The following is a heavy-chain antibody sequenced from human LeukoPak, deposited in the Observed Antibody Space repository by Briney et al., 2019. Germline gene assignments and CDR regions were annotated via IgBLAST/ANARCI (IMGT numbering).Heavy chain of an antibody. CDR1: GGSFSGYY. CDR2: INHSGST. Sequence: SETLSLTCAVSGGSFSGYYWSWIRQPPGKGLEWIGEINHSGSTNYNPSLKSRVTISVDTSKNQFSLKLSSVTAEDTAVYYCARVPADFWSGYYFDYWGQGTLVTVSS. V-gene: IGHV4-34*01. J-gene: IGHJ4*02. CDR3: ARVPADFWSGYYFDY. D-gene: IGHD3-3*01.